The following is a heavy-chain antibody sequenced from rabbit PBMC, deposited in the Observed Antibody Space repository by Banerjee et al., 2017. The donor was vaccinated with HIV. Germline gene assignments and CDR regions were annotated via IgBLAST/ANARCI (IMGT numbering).Heavy chain of an antibody. D-gene: IGHD4-2*01. V-gene: IGHV1S40*01. Sequence: QSLEESGGDLVKPGASLTLTCTASGFSFSSNYWICWVRQAPGKGLEWIGCIYIGSGSAYYASWAKGRFTISKTSSTTVTLQMTSLTAADTATYFCARNGYAGGVSGLELWGQGTLVTVS. J-gene: IGHJ3*01. CDR3: ARNGYAGGVSGLEL. CDR1: GFSFSSNYW. CDR2: IYIGSGSA.